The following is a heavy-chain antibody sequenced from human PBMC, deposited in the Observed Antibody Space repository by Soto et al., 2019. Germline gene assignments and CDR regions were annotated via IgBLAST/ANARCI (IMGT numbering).Heavy chain of an antibody. V-gene: IGHV1-8*01. CDR1: GYPFTTYD. D-gene: IGHD6-19*01. J-gene: IGHJ4*02. CDR2: INLNSGHT. Sequence: ASVQVSCKASGYPFTTYDISWVRQAAGQGLEWMGWINLNSGHTDYAQRFQGRVTMTRNTSISTAYMELTSLSSEDTAVYYCARGRGWRDYWGQGTLVTVSS. CDR3: ARGRGWRDY.